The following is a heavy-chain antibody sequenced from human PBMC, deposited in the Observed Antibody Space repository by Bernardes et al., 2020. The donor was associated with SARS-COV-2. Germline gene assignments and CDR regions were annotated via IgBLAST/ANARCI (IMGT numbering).Heavy chain of an antibody. CDR2: INHSGST. CDR1: GGSFSGYY. Sequence: SETLSLTRAVYGGSFSGYYWSWIRQPPGQGLEWIGEINHSGSTNYNPSLKRRVTISVDTSKNQFSLKLSSVTDADTAVYYCAKGIVVVPAANLIYYYYYGMEVGGQGNTVTVSS. D-gene: IGHD2-2*01. J-gene: IGHJ6*02. V-gene: IGHV4-34*01. CDR3: AKGIVVVPAANLIYYYYYGMEV.